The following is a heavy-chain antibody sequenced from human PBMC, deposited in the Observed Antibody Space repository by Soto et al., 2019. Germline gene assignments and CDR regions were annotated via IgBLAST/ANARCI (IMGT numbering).Heavy chain of an antibody. CDR3: ASPSRLPLRFLEWLLSLDY. CDR1: GFTFSSYA. D-gene: IGHD3-3*01. J-gene: IGHJ4*02. Sequence: GGSLRLSCAASGFTFSSYAMSWVRQAPGKGLEWVSAISGSGGSTYYADSVKGRFTISRDNSKNTLYLQMNSLRAEDTAVYYCASPSRLPLRFLEWLLSLDYWGQGTLVTVSS. V-gene: IGHV3-23*01. CDR2: ISGSGGST.